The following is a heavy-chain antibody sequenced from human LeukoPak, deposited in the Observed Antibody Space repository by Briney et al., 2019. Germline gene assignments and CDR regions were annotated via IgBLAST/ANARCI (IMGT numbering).Heavy chain of an antibody. J-gene: IGHJ4*02. Sequence: SETLSLTCAVYGGSFSGYYWSWIRQPPGKGLEWIGEINHRGSTNYNPSLKSRVTISVDTSKNQFSLKLNSVTAADTAVYYCASSPLISSGWLGFDYWGQGTLVTVSS. CDR1: GGSFSGYY. D-gene: IGHD6-19*01. V-gene: IGHV4-34*01. CDR2: INHRGST. CDR3: ASSPLISSGWLGFDY.